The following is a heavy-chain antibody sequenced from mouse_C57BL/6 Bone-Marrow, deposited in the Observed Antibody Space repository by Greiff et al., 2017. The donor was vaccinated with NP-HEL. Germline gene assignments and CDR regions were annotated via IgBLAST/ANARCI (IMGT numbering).Heavy chain of an antibody. Sequence: QVQLKQPGAELVKPGASVKLSCKASGYTFTSYWMHWVKQRPGQGLEWIGMIHPNSGSTNYNEKFKSKATLTVDKSSSTAYMQLSSLTSEDSAVYYCARGRRLAWFAYWGQGTLVTVSA. V-gene: IGHV1-64*01. J-gene: IGHJ3*01. CDR2: IHPNSGST. CDR3: ARGRRLAWFAY. CDR1: GYTFTSYW.